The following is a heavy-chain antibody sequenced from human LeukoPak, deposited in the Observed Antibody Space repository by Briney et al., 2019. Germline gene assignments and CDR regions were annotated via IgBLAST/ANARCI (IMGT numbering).Heavy chain of an antibody. D-gene: IGHD3-22*01. CDR1: GFTFSGYW. CDR2: IKSDGST. V-gene: IGHV3-74*01. Sequence: GGSLRLSCAASGFTFSGYWMHWVRPAPGKGLVWVSRIKSDGSTNYADSVKGRFTISRDNAKNTVSLQMNGLRAEDTGVYYCARAPSEIGGYYPEYFRHWGQGTLVTVSS. J-gene: IGHJ1*01. CDR3: ARAPSEIGGYYPEYFRH.